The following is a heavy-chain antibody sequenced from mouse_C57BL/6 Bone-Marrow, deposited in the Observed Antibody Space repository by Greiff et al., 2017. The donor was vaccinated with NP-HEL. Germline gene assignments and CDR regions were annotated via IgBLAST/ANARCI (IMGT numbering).Heavy chain of an antibody. CDR3: AREVGRFDY. D-gene: IGHD1-3*01. Sequence: QVQLKQSGPELVKPGASVKLSCKASGYTFTSYYINWVKQRPVQGLEWIGSIYPRDGSTKYNEKFKGKATLTVDTSSRTAYMQLHSLTSEDSAVYFCAREVGRFDYWGQGTTLTVSS. CDR2: IYPRDGST. J-gene: IGHJ2*01. V-gene: IGHV1-85*01. CDR1: GYTFTSYY.